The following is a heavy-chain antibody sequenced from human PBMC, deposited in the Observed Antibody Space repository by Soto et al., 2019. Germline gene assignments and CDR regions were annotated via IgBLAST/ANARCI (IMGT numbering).Heavy chain of an antibody. CDR3: AREGGYCSGGRCFDY. CDR2: INPNNGDT. V-gene: IGHV1-2*04. J-gene: IGHJ4*02. CDR1: GDTFIGYY. Sequence: ASVKVSCKTSGDTFIGYYMHWVRQAPGQGLEWMGWINPNNGDTKYAQKFQGWVTMTRDTSVSTAYMELSRLKSDDTAVYYCAREGGYCSGGRCFDYWGQGTLVTVSS. D-gene: IGHD2-15*01.